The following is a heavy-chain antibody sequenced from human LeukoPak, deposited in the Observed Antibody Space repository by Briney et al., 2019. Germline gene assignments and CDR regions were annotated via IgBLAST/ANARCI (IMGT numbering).Heavy chain of an antibody. V-gene: IGHV4-59*08. J-gene: IGHJ4*02. CDR3: ARHRAYSSASPFDY. Sequence: KPSESLSLTCSVSGGSISSLYWSWIRQPPGKGLEWIGYIYYTGSTNYNPSVKSRVTMFVDMSKNQFSLRLSSVTAADTAVYYCARHRAYSSASPFDYWGQGTLVTVSS. CDR1: GGSISSLY. CDR2: IYYTGST. D-gene: IGHD6-6*01.